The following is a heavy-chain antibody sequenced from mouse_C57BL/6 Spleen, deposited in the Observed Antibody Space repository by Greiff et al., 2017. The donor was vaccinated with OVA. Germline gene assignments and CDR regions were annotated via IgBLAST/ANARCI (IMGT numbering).Heavy chain of an antibody. V-gene: IGHV1-64*01. Sequence: QVQLQQPGAELVKPGASVKLSCKASGYTFTSYWMHWVKQRPGQGLEWIGMIHPNSGSTNYNEKFKSQATLTVDKSSSTAYMQLSSLTSEDSAVYYCASDYYGSSYGYYFDYWGQGTTLTVSS. J-gene: IGHJ2*01. CDR1: GYTFTSYW. CDR2: IHPNSGST. D-gene: IGHD1-1*01. CDR3: ASDYYGSSYGYYFDY.